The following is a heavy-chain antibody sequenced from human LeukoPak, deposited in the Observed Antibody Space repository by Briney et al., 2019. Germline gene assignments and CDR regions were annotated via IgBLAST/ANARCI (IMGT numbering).Heavy chain of an antibody. CDR1: GGSISSSSYY. CDR3: ARLGMSGWRHNWFDP. J-gene: IGHJ5*02. Sequence: SETLSLTCTVSGGSISSSSYYWGWIRQPPGKGLEWIGSIYYSGSTYYNPSLKSRVTISVDTSKNQFSLKLSSVTAADTAVYYCARLGMSGWRHNWFDPWGQGTLVTVSS. V-gene: IGHV4-39*01. CDR2: IYYSGST. D-gene: IGHD6-19*01.